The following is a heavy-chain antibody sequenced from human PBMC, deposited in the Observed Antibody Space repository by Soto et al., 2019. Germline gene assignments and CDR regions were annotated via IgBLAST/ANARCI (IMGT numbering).Heavy chain of an antibody. D-gene: IGHD3-3*02. CDR2: ISLSGSTI. CDR3: ARESFSASPNFFDY. J-gene: IGHJ4*02. CDR1: GFAFSNYE. Sequence: SLRLSCAASGFAFSNYEMNWVRQAPGKGLEWGSYISLSGSTIYYADSVKGRFTISRDDAKNSLYLQMDSLRADDTAVYYCARESFSASPNFFDYWGQGTLVTVSS. V-gene: IGHV3-48*03.